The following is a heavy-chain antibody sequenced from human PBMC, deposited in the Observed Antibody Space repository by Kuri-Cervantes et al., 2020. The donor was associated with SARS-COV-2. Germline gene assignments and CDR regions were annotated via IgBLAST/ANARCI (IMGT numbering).Heavy chain of an antibody. CDR2: IYPGGST. D-gene: IGHD3-9*01. CDR1: GASITSGGYS. J-gene: IGHJ3*01. V-gene: IGHV4-30-2*01. CDR3: ARVLDFDHRGFDV. Sequence: SETLSLTCVVSGASITSGGYSWSWVRQPPGEGLEWIGFIYPGGSTSYDPSLQSRVTISMDGSENQFSLRLTSVTAADTAVYYCARVLDFDHRGFDVWGQGTLVTVSS.